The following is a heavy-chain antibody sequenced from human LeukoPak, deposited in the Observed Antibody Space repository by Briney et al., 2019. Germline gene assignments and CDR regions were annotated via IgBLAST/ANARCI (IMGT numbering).Heavy chain of an antibody. V-gene: IGHV4-61*01. D-gene: IGHD3-10*01. CDR3: ARATGGIFYYGSDLGWFDP. J-gene: IGHJ5*02. CDR1: GGSVSSGSYY. CDR2: IYYSGST. Sequence: PSETLSLTCTVSGGSVSSGSYYWSWIRQPPGKGLEWIGYIYYSGSTNYNPSLKSRVTISEDTSKNQFSLKLSSVTAADTAVYYCARATGGIFYYGSDLGWFDPWGQGTLVTVSS.